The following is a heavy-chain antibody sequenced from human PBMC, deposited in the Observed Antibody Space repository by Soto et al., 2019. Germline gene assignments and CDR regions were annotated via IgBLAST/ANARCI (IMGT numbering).Heavy chain of an antibody. CDR1: GGTFSNYP. V-gene: IGHV1-69*12. D-gene: IGHD5-12*01. CDR3: ARGNHRWLQLWYFDL. CDR2: IIPIFGTV. J-gene: IGHJ2*01. Sequence: QVQLVQSGAEVKKPGSSVKVSCKASGGTFSNYPISWVRQAPGQGLEWMGGIIPIFGTVNYAQKFQGRVTITADESTSTAYMELSSLRSEDTGVYYCARGNHRWLQLWYFDLWGRGTLVTVSS.